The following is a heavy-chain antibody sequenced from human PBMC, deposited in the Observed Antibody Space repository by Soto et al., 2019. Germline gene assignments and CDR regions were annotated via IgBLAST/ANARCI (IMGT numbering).Heavy chain of an antibody. J-gene: IGHJ6*02. V-gene: IGHV1-3*01. CDR1: GYTFTSYA. CDR3: ASIRAVAHTYYYYYGMDV. CDR2: INAGNGNT. Sequence: SVKVSCKASGYTFTSYAMHWVRQAPGQRLEWMGWINAGNGNTKYSQKFQGRVTITRDTSASTAYMELSSLRSEDTAVYYCASIRAVAHTYYYYYGMDVWGQGTTVTVSS. D-gene: IGHD6-19*01.